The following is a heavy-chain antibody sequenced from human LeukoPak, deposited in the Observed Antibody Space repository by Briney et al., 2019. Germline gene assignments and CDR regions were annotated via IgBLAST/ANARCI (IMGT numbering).Heavy chain of an antibody. CDR3: TRQASRQIGEDWFDP. V-gene: IGHV3-30*03. CDR2: ISDGGSNK. D-gene: IGHD1-1*01. CDR1: GFTFSSYG. J-gene: IGHJ5*02. Sequence: GGSLRLSCAASGFTFSSYGMHWVRQAPGKGLEWVAVISDGGSNKNYGDSVKGRFTISRDNSKNTLYLQMNSLKTEDTAVYYCTRQASRQIGEDWFDPWGQGTLVTVSS.